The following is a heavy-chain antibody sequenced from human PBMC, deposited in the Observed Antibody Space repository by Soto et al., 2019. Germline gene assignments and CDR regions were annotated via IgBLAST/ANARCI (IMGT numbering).Heavy chain of an antibody. Sequence: QVQLVQSGAEVKKPGASVTVSCRASGDTFTGYYMHWVRQAPGQGLEWMGWINPYSGVTKYAQKFQGWVTMTRDTSIRTVYMELSRLRSDDTAVYYCARESGGATATLDYYYFYMVVWGTGTTVTVSS. CDR3: ARESGGATATLDYYYFYMVV. J-gene: IGHJ6*03. CDR1: GDTFTGYY. CDR2: INPYSGVT. D-gene: IGHD5-12*01. V-gene: IGHV1-2*04.